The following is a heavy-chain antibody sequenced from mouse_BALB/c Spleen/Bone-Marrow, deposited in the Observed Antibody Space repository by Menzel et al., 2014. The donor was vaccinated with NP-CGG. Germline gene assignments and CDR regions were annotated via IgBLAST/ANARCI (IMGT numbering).Heavy chain of an antibody. J-gene: IGHJ2*01. CDR3: ERGDYGSNYDDN. CDR1: GYSITSGFY. V-gene: IGHV3-6*02. D-gene: IGHD1-1*01. Sequence: EVHLVESGPGLVKPSQSLSLTCSVTGYSITSGFYWNWIRQFPGNKLEWMGYISYDGTDNYNPSLKNRISITRDTSKNQFFLRLNSVTTEDTATYYCERGDYGSNYDDNWGQGTTLTVSS. CDR2: ISYDGTD.